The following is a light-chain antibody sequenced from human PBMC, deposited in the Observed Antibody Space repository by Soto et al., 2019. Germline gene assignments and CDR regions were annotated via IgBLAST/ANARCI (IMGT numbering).Light chain of an antibody. CDR3: QKYGDSSIT. CDR1: QSVSDN. Sequence: EFLMTQSPDTLYVSPGERVTLSCRASQSVSDNLAWYQQKPGRGPRLLVYRASTRTLGIPARFSGSESGTEFTLTISRLEPEDFAVYYCQKYGDSSITFGQGTRLEIK. CDR2: RAS. J-gene: IGKJ5*01. V-gene: IGKV3-15*01.